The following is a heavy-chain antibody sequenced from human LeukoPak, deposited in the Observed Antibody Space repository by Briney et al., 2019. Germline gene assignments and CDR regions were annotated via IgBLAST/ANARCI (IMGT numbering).Heavy chain of an antibody. CDR1: GYTFTSYG. CDR3: ASPSPYSSSSDVYFDY. J-gene: IGHJ4*02. V-gene: IGHV1-18*01. CDR2: ISTYNGDT. Sequence: GASVKVSCKASGYTFTSYGISWVRQAPGQGLEWMGWISTYNGDTNYAQKFQGRVTMTRDTSISTAYMELSRLRSDDTAVYYCASPSPYSSSSDVYFDYWGQGTLVTVSS. D-gene: IGHD6-6*01.